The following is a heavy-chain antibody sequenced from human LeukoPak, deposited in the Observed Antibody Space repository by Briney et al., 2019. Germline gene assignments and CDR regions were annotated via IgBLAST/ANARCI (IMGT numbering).Heavy chain of an antibody. CDR2: IIPILGIA. D-gene: IGHD6-19*01. CDR1: GGTFSSYT. V-gene: IGHV1-69*02. CDR3: ARSSGWSLNWFDP. Sequence: SVKVSCKASGGTFSSYTISWVRQAPGQGLEWMGRIIPILGIANYAQKFQGRVTITADKSTSTAHMELSSLRSEDTAVYYCARSSGWSLNWFDPWGQGTLVTVSS. J-gene: IGHJ5*02.